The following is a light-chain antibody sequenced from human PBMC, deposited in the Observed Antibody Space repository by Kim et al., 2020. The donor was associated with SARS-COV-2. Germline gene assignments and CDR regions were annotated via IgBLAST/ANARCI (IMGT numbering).Light chain of an antibody. CDR1: KSILNTPTNKNY. CDR2: WAS. V-gene: IGKV4-1*01. J-gene: IGKJ2*03. Sequence: DIVMTQSPDSLAVSLGERATINCKYSKSILNTPTNKNYLAWYQQKPGQTPRLLIYWASTRESGVPGRFSGSESGTDFTLTISRLQSEDVAVYYCQQYFSPPYSLAQGTKVDIK. CDR3: QQYFSPPYS.